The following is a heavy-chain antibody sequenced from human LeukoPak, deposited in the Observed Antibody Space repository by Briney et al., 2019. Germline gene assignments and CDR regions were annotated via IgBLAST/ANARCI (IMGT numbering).Heavy chain of an antibody. Sequence: SETLSLTCTVSGGSISSYYWSWIRQPAGKGLEWIGRIYTSGSTNYNPSLKSRVTMSVDTSKNQFSLKLSSVTAADTAVYYCARDDTGYCSSTGCPNWFDPWGQGTLVTVSS. CDR1: GGSISSYY. CDR3: ARDDTGYCSSTGCPNWFDP. D-gene: IGHD2-2*01. J-gene: IGHJ5*02. CDR2: IYTSGST. V-gene: IGHV4-4*07.